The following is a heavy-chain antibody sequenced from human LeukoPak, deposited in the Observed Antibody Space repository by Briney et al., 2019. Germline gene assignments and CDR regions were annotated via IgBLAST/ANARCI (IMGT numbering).Heavy chain of an antibody. D-gene: IGHD5-24*01. CDR3: ARGEMATISPLDY. CDR1: GYRFTSYW. V-gene: IGHV5-51*01. J-gene: IGHJ4*02. CDR2: IYPGDSDT. Sequence: GESLEISCKGSGYRFTSYWIGWVRQMPGKGLEWMGIIYPGDSDTRYSPSFQGQVTISADKSISTAYLQWSSLKASDTAMYYCARGEMATISPLDYWGQGTLVTVSS.